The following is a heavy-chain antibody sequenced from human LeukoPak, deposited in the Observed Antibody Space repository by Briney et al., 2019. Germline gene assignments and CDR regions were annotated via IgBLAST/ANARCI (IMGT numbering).Heavy chain of an antibody. J-gene: IGHJ4*02. D-gene: IGHD3-10*01. CDR3: ARNVGGLRGFEY. V-gene: IGHV4-59*01. CDR1: GGSISTYY. Sequence: SETLPLTCTVSGGSISTYYWSWIRQPPGNGLEWIGYVSYSGSTNYDPPLKSRVTISVDTSKNQFSLKLSSVTAADTAVYYCARNVGGLRGFEYWGQGTLVTVSS. CDR2: VSYSGST.